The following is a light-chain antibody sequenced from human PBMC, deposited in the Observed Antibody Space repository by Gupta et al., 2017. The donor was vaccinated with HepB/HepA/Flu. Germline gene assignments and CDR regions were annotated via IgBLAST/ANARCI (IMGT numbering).Light chain of an antibody. Sequence: EIVLTQSPCTLSLSPGERATLSCRASQSGSSSYLAWYQQKPGQAPRLLIYGASSRATGIPDRFSGSGSGTDFTLTISRLEPEDFAVYYCQQYGSSPWTFGQGTKVEIK. CDR3: QQYGSSPWT. V-gene: IGKV3-20*01. CDR2: GAS. J-gene: IGKJ1*01. CDR1: QSGSSSY.